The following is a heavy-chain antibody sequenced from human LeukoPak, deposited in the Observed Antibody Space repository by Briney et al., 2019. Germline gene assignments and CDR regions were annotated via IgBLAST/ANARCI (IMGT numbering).Heavy chain of an antibody. CDR2: INHSGST. CDR3: ATYCSSTCCYGSVLD. Sequence: PSETLSLTCAVYGGSFSGYYWSWIRQPPGKGLEWIGEINHSGSTNYNPSLKSRVTISVDTSKNQFSLKLSSVTAADTAVYYCATYCSSTCCYGSVLDWGQGTLVTVSS. D-gene: IGHD2-2*01. J-gene: IGHJ4*02. V-gene: IGHV4-34*01. CDR1: GGSFSGYY.